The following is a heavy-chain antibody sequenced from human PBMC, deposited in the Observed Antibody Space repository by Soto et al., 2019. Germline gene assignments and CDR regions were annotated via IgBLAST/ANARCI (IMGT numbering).Heavy chain of an antibody. CDR3: ARAQTPTESDF. Sequence: SETLSLTCAVSGGSISSGGYSWSWIRQPPGKGLEWIGYIYHSGSTYYNPSLKSRVTISVDTSKNQFSLKLSSVTAADTAVYYCARAQTPTESDFWGQGTLVTVSS. CDR2: IYHSGST. CDR1: GGSISSGGYS. V-gene: IGHV4-30-2*01. D-gene: IGHD4-4*01. J-gene: IGHJ4*02.